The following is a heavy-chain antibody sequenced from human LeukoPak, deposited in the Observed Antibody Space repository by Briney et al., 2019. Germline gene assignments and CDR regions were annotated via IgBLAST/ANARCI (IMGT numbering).Heavy chain of an antibody. CDR1: GFTFNRYA. Sequence: PGRSLRHSCAASGFTFNRYAMHWVRQAPGKGLELVALISYDGSNKKYADSVKGRFTISRDNSKNTLYLQMDSLRAEDTALYYCAKADSITMIVVACFNMDVWGQGTTVTVSS. J-gene: IGHJ6*02. V-gene: IGHV3-30*14. D-gene: IGHD3-22*01. CDR2: ISYDGSNK. CDR3: AKADSITMIVVACFNMDV.